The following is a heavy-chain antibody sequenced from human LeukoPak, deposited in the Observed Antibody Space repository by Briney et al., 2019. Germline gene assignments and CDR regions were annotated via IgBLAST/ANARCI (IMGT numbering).Heavy chain of an antibody. CDR1: GFTFSSYA. Sequence: GGSLRLSCAASGFTFSSYAMSWVRQAPGKGLEWVSAISGSGGSTYYADSVKGRFTISRDNSKNTLYLQMNSLRAEDTAVYYCARAPPYVVVTATHYYYYGMDVWGQGTTVTVSS. CDR3: ARAPPYVVVTATHYYYYGMDV. D-gene: IGHD2-21*02. V-gene: IGHV3-23*01. CDR2: ISGSGGST. J-gene: IGHJ6*02.